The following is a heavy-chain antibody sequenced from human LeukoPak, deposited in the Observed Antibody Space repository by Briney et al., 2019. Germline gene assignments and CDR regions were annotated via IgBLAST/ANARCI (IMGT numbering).Heavy chain of an antibody. V-gene: IGHV1-69*13. J-gene: IGHJ5*02. CDR3: ARDSMAARLFHWFDP. D-gene: IGHD6-6*01. CDR1: GGTFSSYA. Sequence: GALVKVSCKASGGTFSSYAISWVRQAPGQGLEWMGGIIPIFGTANYAQKFQGRVTITADESTSTAYMELSSLRSEDTAVYYCARDSMAARLFHWFDPWGQGTLVTVSS. CDR2: IIPIFGTA.